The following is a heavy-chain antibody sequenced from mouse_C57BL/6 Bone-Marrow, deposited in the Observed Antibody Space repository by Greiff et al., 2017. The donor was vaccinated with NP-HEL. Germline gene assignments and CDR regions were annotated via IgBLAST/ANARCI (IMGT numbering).Heavy chain of an antibody. CDR1: GYTFTSYW. V-gene: IGHV1-59*01. J-gene: IGHJ3*01. D-gene: IGHD1-1*01. CDR3: ARLLSWFAY. Sequence: QVQLQQPGAELVRPGTSVKLSCKASGYTFTSYWMHWVKQRPGQGLEWIGVIDPSDSYTNYNQKFKGKATLTVDTSSSTAYMQLSSLTSEDSAVYDCARLLSWFAYWGQGTLVTVSA. CDR2: IDPSDSYT.